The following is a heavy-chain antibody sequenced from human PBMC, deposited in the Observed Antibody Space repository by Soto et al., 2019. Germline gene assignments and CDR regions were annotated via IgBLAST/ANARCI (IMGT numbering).Heavy chain of an antibody. D-gene: IGHD1-20*01. V-gene: IGHV3-73*01. CDR2: IRSKGNSYAT. CDR3: TRHNSDC. CDR1: GFSFSESA. Sequence: PGGSLRLSCAASGFSFSESAMHWVRQASGKGLEWVGRIRSKGNSYATAYAASVKGRFTISRDDSKTTAYLQMNSLKTEDTAVYYCTRHNSDCWGQGTLVTVSS. J-gene: IGHJ4*02.